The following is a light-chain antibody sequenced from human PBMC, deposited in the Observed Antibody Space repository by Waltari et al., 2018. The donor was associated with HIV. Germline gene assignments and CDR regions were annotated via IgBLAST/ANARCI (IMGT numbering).Light chain of an antibody. CDR2: DTS. Sequence: QAVMTQEPSLTVSPGGTVTLTCGSSTGAVTSGHYPYWFQQKPGQAPRTLIYDTSKKHSWTPARFSGSLLGGKAALTLSGAQPEDEAEYYCLITYSGGRLVVFGGGTKLTVL. CDR3: LITYSGGRLVV. J-gene: IGLJ2*01. V-gene: IGLV7-46*01. CDR1: TGAVTSGHY.